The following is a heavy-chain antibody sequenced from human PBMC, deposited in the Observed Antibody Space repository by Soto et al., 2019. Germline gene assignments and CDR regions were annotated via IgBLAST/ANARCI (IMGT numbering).Heavy chain of an antibody. CDR3: ARGGYDYIWGSYRLDAFDI. CDR1: GGSVSSNSYY. CDR2: INHSGST. V-gene: IGHV4-39*07. D-gene: IGHD3-16*02. Sequence: SETLSLTCTVSGGSVSSNSYYWDWIRQPPGKGLEWIGEINHSGSTNYNPSLKSRVTISVDTSKNQFSLKLSSVTAADTAVYYCARGGYDYIWGSYRLDAFDIWGQGTMVTVSS. J-gene: IGHJ3*02.